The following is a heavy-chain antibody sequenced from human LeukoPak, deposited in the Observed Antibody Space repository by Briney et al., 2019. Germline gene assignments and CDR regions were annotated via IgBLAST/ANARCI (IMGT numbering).Heavy chain of an antibody. J-gene: IGHJ4*02. D-gene: IGHD3-10*01. CDR3: AKGKNTGSYLSHVDY. Sequence: GGSLRLSCAASGFTFSSYGMHWVRQAPGKGLEWVSAISGSGGSTYYADSVKGRFTISRDNGKNSLYLQMNSLRTEDTALHYCAKGKNTGSYLSHVDYWGQGTLVTVSS. CDR2: ISGSGGST. CDR1: GFTFSSYG. V-gene: IGHV3-23*01.